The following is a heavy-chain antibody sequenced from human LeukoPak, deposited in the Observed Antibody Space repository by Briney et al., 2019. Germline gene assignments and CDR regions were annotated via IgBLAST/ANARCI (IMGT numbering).Heavy chain of an antibody. J-gene: IGHJ6*02. CDR1: GGSISSYY. V-gene: IGHV4-59*01. CDR3: ARLHYGDYYYYGMDV. D-gene: IGHD4-17*01. CDR2: IYYSGST. Sequence: SETLSLTCTASGGSISSYYWSWIRQPPGKGLEWIGYIYYSGSTNYNPSLKSRVTISVDTSKNQFSLKLSSVTAADTAVYYCARLHYGDYYYYGMDVWGQGTTVTVSS.